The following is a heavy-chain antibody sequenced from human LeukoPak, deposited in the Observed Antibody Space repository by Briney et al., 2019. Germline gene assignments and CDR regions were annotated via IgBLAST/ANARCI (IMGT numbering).Heavy chain of an antibody. CDR2: ISSSGSTI. Sequence: GGSLRLSCAASGFTFSDYYMSWIRQAPGKGLEGVSYISSSGSTIYYADSVKVRFTISRDNAKNSLYLQMNSLRAEDTAVSYCARDPYGSGVSWFDPWGQGTLVTVSS. CDR1: GFTFSDYY. CDR3: ARDPYGSGVSWFDP. D-gene: IGHD3-10*01. J-gene: IGHJ5*02. V-gene: IGHV3-11*04.